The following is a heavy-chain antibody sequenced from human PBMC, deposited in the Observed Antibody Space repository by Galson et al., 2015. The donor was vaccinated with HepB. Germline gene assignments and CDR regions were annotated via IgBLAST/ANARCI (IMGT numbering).Heavy chain of an antibody. D-gene: IGHD3-3*01. CDR3: ARDRRMDGDFWSGYYSGWFDP. V-gene: IGHV4-61*01. J-gene: IGHJ5*02. CDR1: GGSVSSGSYY. CDR2: IYYSGST. Sequence: TLSLTCTVSGGSVSSGSYYWSWIRQPPGKGLEWIGYIYYSGSTNYNPSLKSRVTISVDTSKNQFSLKLSSVTAADTAVYYCARDRRMDGDFWSGYYSGWFDPWGQGTLVTVSS.